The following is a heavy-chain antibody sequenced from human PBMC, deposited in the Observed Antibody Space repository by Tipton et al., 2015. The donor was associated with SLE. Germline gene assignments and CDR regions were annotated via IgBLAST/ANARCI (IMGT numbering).Heavy chain of an antibody. J-gene: IGHJ4*02. CDR2: INHSGST. CDR3: AREGIAAAGL. CDR1: GGSFSGYY. V-gene: IGHV4-34*01. Sequence: TLSLTCAVYGGSFSGYYWSWIRQPPGKGLEWIGEINHSGSTNYNPSLKSRVTISVDTSKNQFSLKVSSVTAADTAVYYCAREGIAAAGLWGQGTLVTVSS. D-gene: IGHD6-13*01.